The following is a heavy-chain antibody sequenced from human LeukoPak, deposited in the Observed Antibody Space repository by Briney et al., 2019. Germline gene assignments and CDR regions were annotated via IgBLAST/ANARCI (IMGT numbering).Heavy chain of an antibody. CDR3: ARLYFDSSGYYYLDY. J-gene: IGHJ4*02. CDR2: IYYSGST. CDR1: GGSISSSSYY. Sequence: SETLSLTCTVSGGSISSSSYYWGWIRQPPGKGLEWIGSIYYSGSTYYNPSLKSRVTISVDTSKNQFSLKLSSVTAADTAVYYCARLYFDSSGYYYLDYWGQGTLVTVSS. D-gene: IGHD3-22*01. V-gene: IGHV4-39*07.